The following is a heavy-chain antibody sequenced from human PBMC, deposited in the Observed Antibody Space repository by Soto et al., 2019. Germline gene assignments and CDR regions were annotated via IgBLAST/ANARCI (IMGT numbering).Heavy chain of an antibody. J-gene: IGHJ4*02. CDR1: GGSLSSGGGC. V-gene: IGHV4-31*03. Sequence: SQTLSLTSTVSGGSLSSGGGCWSWIRQHPGKGLEWIGYIYYSGSTYYNPSLKSRVTISVDTSKNQFSLKLSSVTAADTAVYYCASGIASSSSAYWGQGTLVTVSS. CDR3: ASGIASSSSAY. D-gene: IGHD6-6*01. CDR2: IYYSGST.